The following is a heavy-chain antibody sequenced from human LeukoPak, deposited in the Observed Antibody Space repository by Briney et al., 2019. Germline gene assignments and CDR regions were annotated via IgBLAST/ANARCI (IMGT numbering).Heavy chain of an antibody. D-gene: IGHD6-25*01. CDR1: GDSISRSTYY. CDR3: ARSSGTGTFSY. Sequence: PSETLSLTCTVSGDSISRSTYYWAWIRQPPGKGLEWIGSVYYGRSPYFNPSLESRATISVDTSKNHFSLRMSSVTAADTAVYYCARSSGTGTFSYWGQGTLVTVSS. V-gene: IGHV4-39*02. J-gene: IGHJ4*02. CDR2: VYYGRSP.